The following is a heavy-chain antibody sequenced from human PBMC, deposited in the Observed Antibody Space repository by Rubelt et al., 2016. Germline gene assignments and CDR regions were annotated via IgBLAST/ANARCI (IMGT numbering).Heavy chain of an antibody. J-gene: IGHJ4*02. CDR3: AHNVDTAMADD. CDR1: GFSLSTRGVG. D-gene: IGHD5-18*01. V-gene: IGHV2-5*02. Sequence: QITLKESGPTLVKPTQTLTLTCTFSGFSLSTRGVGVGWIRQPPGKALEWLALIYWDDDKRYRPSMKSRLTITKDTAKNPVVLTMTNMDTVDTATYYCAHNVDTAMADDWGQGTLVTVSS. CDR2: IYWDDDK.